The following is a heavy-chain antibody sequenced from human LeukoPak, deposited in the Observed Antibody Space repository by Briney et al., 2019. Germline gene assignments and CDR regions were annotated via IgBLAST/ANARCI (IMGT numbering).Heavy chain of an antibody. CDR1: GGSLSSYY. Sequence: SETLSLTCTVSGGSLSSYYWSWIRQPPGKGLEWIGYIYYSGSTNDNPSLRSRVTISVDTSKNQFSLKLSSVTAADTAVYYCARVVSSRGFDYWGQGTLVTVSS. CDR2: IYYSGST. CDR3: ARVVSSRGFDY. V-gene: IGHV4-59*08. D-gene: IGHD6-13*01. J-gene: IGHJ4*02.